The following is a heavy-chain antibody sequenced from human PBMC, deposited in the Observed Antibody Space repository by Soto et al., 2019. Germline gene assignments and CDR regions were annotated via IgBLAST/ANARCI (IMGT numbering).Heavy chain of an antibody. CDR2: IRSKTQSYST. CDR1: GFVFSDHY. J-gene: IGHJ4*02. CDR3: AGVGDCSGGNCYSDY. D-gene: IGHD2-15*01. Sequence: GGSLRLYCEVSGFVFSDHYMDWVRQAPGKGLEWVGRIRSKTQSYSTEYAASVKGRFTISRDDSKNSLFLQMNSLKTEDTAVYYCAGVGDCSGGNCYSDYSGQGTPVTVSS. V-gene: IGHV3-72*01.